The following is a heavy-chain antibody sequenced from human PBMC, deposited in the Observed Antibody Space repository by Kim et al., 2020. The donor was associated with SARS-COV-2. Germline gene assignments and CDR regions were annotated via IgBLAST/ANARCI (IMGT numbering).Heavy chain of an antibody. CDR2: IDGSDGTT. Sequence: GGSLRLSCTTSGFTFTGYATSWVRQAPGKGLEWVSSIDGSDGTTYYVDSVKGRFTISRDDSKSTLYLWMTSLRADDTAVYYCLKGGWGWIWDHWGQGAHVTVAS. D-gene: IGHD2-2*03. CDR1: GFTFTGYA. J-gene: IGHJ4*02. V-gene: IGHV3-23*01. CDR3: LKGGWGWIWDH.